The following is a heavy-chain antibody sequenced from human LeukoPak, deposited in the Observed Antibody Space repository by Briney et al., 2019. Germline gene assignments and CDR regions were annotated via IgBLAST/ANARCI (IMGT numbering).Heavy chain of an antibody. CDR1: GFTFSSYA. V-gene: IGHV3-23*01. J-gene: IGHJ4*02. D-gene: IGHD3-10*01. Sequence: GGSLRLSCAASGFTFSSYAMSWVRQAPGKGLEWVSVISNSAGSTFYADSVKGRFTIPRDNSKNTLYLQMNSLRAEDTAVYYCAERAFGSGTFLFLFGFWGQGTLV. CDR3: AERAFGSGTFLFLFGF. CDR2: ISNSAGST.